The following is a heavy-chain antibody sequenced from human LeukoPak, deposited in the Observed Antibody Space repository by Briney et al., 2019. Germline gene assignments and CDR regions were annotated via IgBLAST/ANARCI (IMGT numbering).Heavy chain of an antibody. D-gene: IGHD3-10*01. CDR3: ASTRGHDAFDI. CDR2: IYHSGST. V-gene: IGHV4-30-2*01. Sequence: PSETLSLTCAVSGGSISSGGYSWGWIRQPPGKGLEWIGYIYHSGSTYYNPSLKSRVTISVDRSKNQFSLKLSSVTAADTAVYYCASTRGHDAFDIWGQGTMVTVSS. CDR1: GGSISSGGYS. J-gene: IGHJ3*02.